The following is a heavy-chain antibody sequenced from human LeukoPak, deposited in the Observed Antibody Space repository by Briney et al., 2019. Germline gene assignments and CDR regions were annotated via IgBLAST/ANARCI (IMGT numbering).Heavy chain of an antibody. J-gene: IGHJ4*02. Sequence: PGGSLRLSCAASGFTFSSYGMHWVRQAARQAPGKGLEWVAFIQYDGSNKYYADSVKGRFTISRDSSKNTLYLQMNSLRAEDTAVYYCAKVGLTVTTILDYFDYWGQGTLVTVSS. CDR3: AKVGLTVTTILDYFDY. D-gene: IGHD4-11*01. V-gene: IGHV3-30*02. CDR2: IQYDGSNK. CDR1: GFTFSSYG.